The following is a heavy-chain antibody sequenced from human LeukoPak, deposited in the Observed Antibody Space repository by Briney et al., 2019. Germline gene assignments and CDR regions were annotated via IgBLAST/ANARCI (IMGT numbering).Heavy chain of an antibody. D-gene: IGHD3-22*01. J-gene: IGHJ3*02. CDR3: TRHNYDRSGYGAFDI. CDR1: GFTFSGSD. Sequence: GGSLRLSCAASGFTFSGSDIHWVRQASGKGLEWVGHIRSKTNNYATADAASVKGRFTFSRDDSMNTAYIQMNSLKTEDTAVYYCTRHNYDRSGYGAFDIWGQGTMVTVSS. V-gene: IGHV3-73*01. CDR2: IRSKTNNYAT.